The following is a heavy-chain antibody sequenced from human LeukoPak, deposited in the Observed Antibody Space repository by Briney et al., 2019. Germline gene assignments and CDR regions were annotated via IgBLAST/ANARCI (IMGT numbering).Heavy chain of an antibody. CDR3: ARDTGYLGSNYGMDV. V-gene: IGHV4-59*01. CDR1: GGSISSYY. D-gene: IGHD3-22*01. Sequence: SETLSLTCTVSGGSISSYYWSWVRQPPGKGLEWIGYIFYSGSTNCNPSLKSRVTISVDTSKNQFSLNLSSVTAADTAIYYCARDTGYLGSNYGMDVWGQGTTVTVSS. J-gene: IGHJ6*02. CDR2: IFYSGST.